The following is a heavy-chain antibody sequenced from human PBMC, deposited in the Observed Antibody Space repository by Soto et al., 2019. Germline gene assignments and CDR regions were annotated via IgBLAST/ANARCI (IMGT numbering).Heavy chain of an antibody. Sequence: EVQRLESGGGLVQPWGSLRLSCTASGFTVTYYAFSWVRQAPGKGLEWVSAISANGQCIYYADSVRGRFTISRDNSKNTVFLHMDSLRAEDKAVYDCAKDRDYPRDQFHYWGQGTLVTFSS. CDR3: AKDRDYPRDQFHY. D-gene: IGHD2-2*01. CDR1: GFTVTYYA. V-gene: IGHV3-23*01. CDR2: ISANGQCI. J-gene: IGHJ4*02.